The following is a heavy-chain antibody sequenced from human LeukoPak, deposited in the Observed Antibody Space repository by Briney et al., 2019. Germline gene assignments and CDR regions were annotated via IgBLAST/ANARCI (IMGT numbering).Heavy chain of an antibody. CDR1: GGTFSSYA. CDR2: IIPIFGTA. D-gene: IGHD3-16*02. Sequence: SVKVSCKASGGTFSSYAISWVRQAPGRGLEWMGGIIPIFGTANYAQKFQGRVTITTDESTSTAYMELSSLRSEDTAVYYCARGVTKLGELSPWGQGTLVTVSS. V-gene: IGHV1-69*05. CDR3: ARGVTKLGELSP. J-gene: IGHJ4*02.